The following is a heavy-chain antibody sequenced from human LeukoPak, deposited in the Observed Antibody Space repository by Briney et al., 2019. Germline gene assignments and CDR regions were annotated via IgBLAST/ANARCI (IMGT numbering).Heavy chain of an antibody. V-gene: IGHV4-4*07. CDR1: GGSINSYC. Sequence: PSETLSLTCTVSGGSINSYCLSWIRQPPGKGIDWIGRIYTHGSSNSNPSPKSRVTMSVDTSKNQFSLKLSSGTAADTAVYYCARGRYCSADICSGGDAFDIWGEGTMVSVSS. CDR3: ARGRYCSADICSGGDAFDI. CDR2: IYTHGSS. D-gene: IGHD2-15*01. J-gene: IGHJ3*02.